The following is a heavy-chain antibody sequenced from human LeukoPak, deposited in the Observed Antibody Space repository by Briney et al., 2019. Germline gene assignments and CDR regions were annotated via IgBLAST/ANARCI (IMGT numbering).Heavy chain of an antibody. CDR1: GFTFSSYS. Sequence: GGSLRLSCAASGFTFSSYSMNWVRQAPGKGLEWVSSISSSSSYIYYADSVKGRFTISRDNAKNSLYLQMSSLRAEDTAVYYCARASGAAGDFDYWGQGTLVTVSS. V-gene: IGHV3-21*01. J-gene: IGHJ4*02. CDR3: ARASGAAGDFDY. CDR2: ISSSSSYI. D-gene: IGHD3-10*01.